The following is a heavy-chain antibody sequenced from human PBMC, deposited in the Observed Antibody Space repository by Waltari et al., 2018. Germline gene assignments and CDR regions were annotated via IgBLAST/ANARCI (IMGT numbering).Heavy chain of an antibody. J-gene: IGHJ4*02. CDR2: IWYDGSNK. CDR1: GFTFSSYG. Sequence: QVQLVESGGGVVQPGRSLRLSCAASGFTFSSYGMHSVRQAPGKGLEWVAVIWYDGSNKYYADSVKGRFTISRDNSKNTLYLQMNSLRAEDTAVYYCARENILQKGYFDYWGQGTLVTVSS. D-gene: IGHD4-4*01. V-gene: IGHV3-33*01. CDR3: ARENILQKGYFDY.